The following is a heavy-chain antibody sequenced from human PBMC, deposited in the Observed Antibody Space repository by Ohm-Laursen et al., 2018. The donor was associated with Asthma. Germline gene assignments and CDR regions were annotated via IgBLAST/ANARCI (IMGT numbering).Heavy chain of an antibody. D-gene: IGHD4-17*01. CDR2: IYYSGST. CDR1: GGSVSSGSYY. V-gene: IGHV4-61*01. CDR3: ARNYGDYWYFDL. Sequence: PSETLSLTCIVSGGSVSSGSYYWSWIRQPPGKGLEWIGYIYYSGSTNYNPSLKSRVTISVDTSKNQFSLKLSSVTAADTAVYYCARNYGDYWYFDLWGRGTLVTVSS. J-gene: IGHJ2*01.